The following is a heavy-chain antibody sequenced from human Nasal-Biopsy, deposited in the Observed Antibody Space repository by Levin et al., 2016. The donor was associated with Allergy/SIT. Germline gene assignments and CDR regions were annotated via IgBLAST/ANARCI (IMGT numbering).Heavy chain of an antibody. D-gene: IGHD3-3*01. J-gene: IGHJ3*01. CDR3: ASTSRFVVFGEDVAYDAFDF. V-gene: IGHV4-39*01. CDR2: LYYNGSS. Sequence: SETLSLTCTVSGGSISTSSWFWGWFRQPPGKGLQWLGSLYYNGSSDYNPSLKSRVSISADTSPNQFSLRLRSVTAADTAVYYCASTSRFVVFGEDVAYDAFDFWGQGTRVTVSS. CDR1: GGSISTSSWF.